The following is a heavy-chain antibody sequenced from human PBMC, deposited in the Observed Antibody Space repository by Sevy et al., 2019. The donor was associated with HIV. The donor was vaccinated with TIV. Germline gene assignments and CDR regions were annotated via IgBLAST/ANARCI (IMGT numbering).Heavy chain of an antibody. Sequence: GGSLRLSCTASGFTFSSAWMSWVRQAPGKGLEWVGRIKSEFDGGAIDYAAPVRADSPFQGKIQKNTVYLQMNSLKTEDTAVYYCITDPAYRGYDEEVINYYFYGMDVWGQGTTVTVSS. V-gene: IGHV3-15*01. CDR3: ITDPAYRGYDEEVINYYFYGMDV. CDR2: IKSEFDGGAI. CDR1: GFTFSSAW. J-gene: IGHJ6*02. D-gene: IGHD5-12*01.